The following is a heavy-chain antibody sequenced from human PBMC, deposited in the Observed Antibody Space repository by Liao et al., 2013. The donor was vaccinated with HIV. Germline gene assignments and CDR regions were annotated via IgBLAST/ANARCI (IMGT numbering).Heavy chain of an antibody. CDR1: GGSISSGSYY. CDR3: ARRDGLGEWYFDL. J-gene: IGHJ2*01. CDR2: IYTSGST. V-gene: IGHV4-61*02. D-gene: IGHD3-16*01. Sequence: QVQLQESGPGLVKPSQTLSLTCTVSGGSISSGSYYWSWIRQPAGKGLEWIGRIYTSGSTNYNPSLKSRVTISVDTSKNQFSLKLTSVTAADTAVYYCARRDGLGEWYFDLWGRGTLVTVSS.